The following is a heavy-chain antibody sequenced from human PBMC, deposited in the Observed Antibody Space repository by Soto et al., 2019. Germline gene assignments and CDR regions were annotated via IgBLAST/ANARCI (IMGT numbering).Heavy chain of an antibody. D-gene: IGHD2-15*01. V-gene: IGHV3-15*01. CDR3: NIPIGYCSGGSCYSFDY. J-gene: IGHJ4*02. CDR2: IKSKTDGGTT. CDR1: GFTFSNAW. Sequence: GGSLRLSCAASGFTFSNAWMSWVRQAPGKGLEWVGRIKSKTDGGTTDYAAPVKGRFTISRDDSKNTLYLQMNSLKTEDTAVYYCNIPIGYCSGGSCYSFDYWGQGTLVTVSS.